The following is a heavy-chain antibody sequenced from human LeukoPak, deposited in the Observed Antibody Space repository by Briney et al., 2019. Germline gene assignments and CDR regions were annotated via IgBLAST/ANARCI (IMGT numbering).Heavy chain of an antibody. V-gene: IGHV3-23*01. CDR1: GFTFSSCA. J-gene: IGHJ4*02. Sequence: GGSLRLSYAASGFTFSSCAMSWVRQAPGKGLEWVAGISDSGGNAYYADSVKGRFTISRDNSKNTLFLQMSSLRAEDTAVYYCARGYYYDTSGYSLPLDYWGQGTLLTVSS. CDR2: ISDSGGNA. CDR3: ARGYYYDTSGYSLPLDY. D-gene: IGHD3-22*01.